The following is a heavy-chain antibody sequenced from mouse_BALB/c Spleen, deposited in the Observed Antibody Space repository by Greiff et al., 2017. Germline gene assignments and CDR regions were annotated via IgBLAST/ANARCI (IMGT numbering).Heavy chain of an antibody. V-gene: IGHV1S22*01. J-gene: IGHJ4*01. CDR3: TRRGAYDYDAMDY. D-gene: IGHD3-1*01. Sequence: LQQPGSELVRPGASVKLSCKASGYTFTSYWMHWVKQRPGQGLEWIGNIYPGCGSTNYDEKFKSKATLTVDTSSSTAYMQLSSLTSEDSAVYYCTRRGAYDYDAMDYWGQGTSVTVSS. CDR1: GYTFTSYW. CDR2: IYPGCGST.